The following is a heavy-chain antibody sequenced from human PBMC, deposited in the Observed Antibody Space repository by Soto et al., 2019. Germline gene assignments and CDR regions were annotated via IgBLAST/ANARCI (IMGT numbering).Heavy chain of an antibody. CDR2: ISYDGSNK. V-gene: IGHV3-30*18. Sequence: QVQLVESGGGVVQPGRSLRLSCAASGFTFSSYGMHWVRQAPGKGLEWVAVISYDGSNKYYADSVKGRFTISRDNSKNTLYLQMNSLRAEGTAVYYCAKILQLGDYAYYYYGMDVWGQRTTVTVS. J-gene: IGHJ6*02. CDR3: AKILQLGDYAYYYYGMDV. D-gene: IGHD4-17*01. CDR1: GFTFSSYG.